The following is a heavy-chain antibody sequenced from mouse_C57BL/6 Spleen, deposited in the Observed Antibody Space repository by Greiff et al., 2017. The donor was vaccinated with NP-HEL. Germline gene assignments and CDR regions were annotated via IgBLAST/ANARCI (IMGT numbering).Heavy chain of an antibody. CDR1: GYTFTDYN. Sequence: VHVKQSGPELVKPGASVKMSCKASGYTFTDYNMHWVKQSHGKSLEWIGYINPNNGGTSYNQKFKGKATLIVNKSSSTAYMELRSLTSEDSAVYYCARGSSGTLDYWGQGTTLTVSS. CDR2: INPNNGGT. CDR3: ARGSSGTLDY. J-gene: IGHJ2*01. D-gene: IGHD3-2*02. V-gene: IGHV1-22*01.